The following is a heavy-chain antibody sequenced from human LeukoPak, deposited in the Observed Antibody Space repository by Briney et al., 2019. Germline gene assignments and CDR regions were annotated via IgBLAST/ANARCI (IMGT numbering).Heavy chain of an antibody. CDR3: ARAFVDTAMVTNWFDP. Sequence: SETLSLTCTVSGGSISSSSYYWGWIRQPPGKGLEWIGSIYYSGSTYYNPSLKSRVTISVDTSKNQFSLKLSSVTAADTAVYYCARAFVDTAMVTNWFDPWGQGTLVTVSS. V-gene: IGHV4-39*07. CDR1: GGSISSSSYY. D-gene: IGHD5-18*01. CDR2: IYYSGST. J-gene: IGHJ5*02.